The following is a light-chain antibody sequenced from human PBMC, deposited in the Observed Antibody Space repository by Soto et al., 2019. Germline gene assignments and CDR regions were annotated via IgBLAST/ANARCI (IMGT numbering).Light chain of an antibody. Sequence: QSVLTQPDSVSGSPGPSITISCTGTSSDVGGYNYVSWYQQHPGKAPKLTIYEVSNRPSGVSNRFSGSKSGNTASLTISGLQAEDEADYYCSSYTSSSTPMVFGTGTKVTVL. CDR2: EVS. J-gene: IGLJ1*01. CDR1: SSDVGGYNY. CDR3: SSYTSSSTPMV. V-gene: IGLV2-14*01.